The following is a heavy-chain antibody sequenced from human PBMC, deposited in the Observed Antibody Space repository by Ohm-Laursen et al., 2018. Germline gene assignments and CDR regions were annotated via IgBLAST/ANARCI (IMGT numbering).Heavy chain of an antibody. Sequence: SDTLSLTCIVSGGSISSYYWSWIRQPPGKGLEWIGYIYYSGSTNYNPSLKSRVTISVDTSKNQFSLKLSSVTAADTAVYYCARGRGYSYRDNFDYWGQGTLVTVSS. CDR3: ARGRGYSYRDNFDY. CDR1: GGSISSYY. CDR2: IYYSGST. J-gene: IGHJ4*02. V-gene: IGHV4-59*07. D-gene: IGHD5-18*01.